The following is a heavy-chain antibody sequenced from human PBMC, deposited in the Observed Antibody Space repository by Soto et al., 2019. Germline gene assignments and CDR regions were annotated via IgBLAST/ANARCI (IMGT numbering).Heavy chain of an antibody. J-gene: IGHJ4*02. CDR1: GGTFSSYT. V-gene: IGHV1-69*02. CDR2: IIPILGIA. CDR3: ATHRRVSTVTTLFDY. D-gene: IGHD4-17*01. Sequence: SVKVSWKASGGTFSSYTISWVRQAPGQGLEWMGRIIPILGIANYAQKFQGRVTITADKSTSTAYMELSSLRSEDTAVYYCATHRRVSTVTTLFDYWGQGTLVTVSS.